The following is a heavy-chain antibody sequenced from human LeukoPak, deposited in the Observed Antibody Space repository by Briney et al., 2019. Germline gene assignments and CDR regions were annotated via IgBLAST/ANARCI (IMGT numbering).Heavy chain of an antibody. CDR3: AKDYSSGSFSVYFDY. CDR2: IYSGGST. J-gene: IGHJ4*02. V-gene: IGHV3-53*01. D-gene: IGHD6-19*01. Sequence: GGSLRLSCAASGFTVSSNYMSWVRQAPGKGLEWVSVIYSGGSTYYADSVKGRFTISRYNSKNTLYLQMNSLRAEDTAVYYCAKDYSSGSFSVYFDYWGQGTLVTVSS. CDR1: GFTVSSNY.